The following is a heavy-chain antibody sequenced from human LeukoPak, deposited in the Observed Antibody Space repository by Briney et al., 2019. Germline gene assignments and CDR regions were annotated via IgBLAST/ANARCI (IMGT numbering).Heavy chain of an antibody. V-gene: IGHV3-30*02. CDR1: GFTFSNFG. Sequence: GGSLRLSCAASGFTFSNFGMHWVRQAPGKGLEGVAFMRYDGSNKYYADSVKGRFTISRDNSKNTLYLQMNSLRGEDTAVYYCAKDGDTMSGTYYYDMDVWGKGTTVTIS. J-gene: IGHJ6*03. CDR2: MRYDGSNK. D-gene: IGHD1-26*01. CDR3: AKDGDTMSGTYYYDMDV.